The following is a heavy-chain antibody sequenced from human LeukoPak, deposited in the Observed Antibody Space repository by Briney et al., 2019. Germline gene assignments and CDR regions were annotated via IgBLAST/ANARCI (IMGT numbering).Heavy chain of an antibody. V-gene: IGHV1-2*02. J-gene: IGHJ4*02. CDR3: ARAVFTPPIDF. CDR2: INPNSGGT. D-gene: IGHD3-10*01. Sequence: ASVKVSCKASGYSFTSHYMHWVRQAPGQGLEWMGWINPNSGGTNYAQKFQGRVTMTRDTSISTAYMELSRLRSDDTAVYYCARAVFTPPIDFWGQGTLVTVSS. CDR1: GYSFTSHY.